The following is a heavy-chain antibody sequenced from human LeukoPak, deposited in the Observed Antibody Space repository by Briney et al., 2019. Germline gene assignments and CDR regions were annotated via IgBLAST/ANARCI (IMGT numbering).Heavy chain of an antibody. V-gene: IGHV1-2*02. CDR1: GGTFSSYA. J-gene: IGHJ4*02. CDR3: ARGRQLGLFDY. CDR2: INPNSGGT. D-gene: IGHD6-6*01. Sequence: ASVKVSCKASGGTFSSYAISWVRQAPGQGLEWMGWINPNSGGTNYAQKFQGRVTMTRDTSISTAYMGLSRLRSDDTAVYYCARGRQLGLFDYWGQGTLVTVSS.